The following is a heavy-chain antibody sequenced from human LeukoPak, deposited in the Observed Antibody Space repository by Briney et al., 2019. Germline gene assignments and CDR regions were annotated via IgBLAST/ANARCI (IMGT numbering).Heavy chain of an antibody. J-gene: IGHJ4*02. CDR1: GGSFSGYY. CDR3: ARGDSGWYASGYFDY. V-gene: IGHV4-34*01. Sequence: SETLCLTCAVYGGSFSGYYWSWIRQPPGKGLEWIGEINHSGSTNYNPSLKSRVTISVDTSKNQFSLKLSSVTAADTAVYYCARGDSGWYASGYFDYWGQGTLVTVSS. D-gene: IGHD6-19*01. CDR2: INHSGST.